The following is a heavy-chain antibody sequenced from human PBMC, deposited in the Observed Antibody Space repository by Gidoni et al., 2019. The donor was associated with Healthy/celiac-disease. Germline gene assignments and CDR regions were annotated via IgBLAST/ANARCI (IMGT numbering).Heavy chain of an antibody. CDR2: ISWNSGSI. V-gene: IGHV3-9*01. CDR3: AKIAVAGTYFDY. Sequence: EVQLVESGGGLVQPGRSLILSCTASGFSFADYVMHWVRQAPGKGLEWISGISWNSGSIGYADSVKSRLTISRDNAKNSLYLQMDSLRAEDTALYYCAKIAVAGTYFDYWGQGTLVTVSS. J-gene: IGHJ4*02. CDR1: GFSFADYV. D-gene: IGHD6-19*01.